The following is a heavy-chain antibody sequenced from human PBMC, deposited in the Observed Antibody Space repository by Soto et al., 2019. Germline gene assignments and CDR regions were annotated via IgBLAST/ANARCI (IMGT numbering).Heavy chain of an antibody. J-gene: IGHJ4*01. CDR3: AKESLKTPVTGPVDC. Sequence: EVQLLESGGGLVQPGGSQRLSCTASGFTFSSYALSWVRQAPGKGLEWVSSISGSGGSTYYADSVKGRVTISRDNSKNTLYLQMSSLRAEDTAVYYCAKESLKTPVTGPVDCWGHGTVVTVSS. CDR1: GFTFSSYA. D-gene: IGHD6-19*01. CDR2: ISGSGGST. V-gene: IGHV3-23*01.